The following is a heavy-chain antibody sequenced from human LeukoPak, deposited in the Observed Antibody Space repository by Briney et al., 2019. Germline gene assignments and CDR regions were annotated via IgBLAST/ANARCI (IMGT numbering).Heavy chain of an antibody. Sequence: GGSLRLSCAASGFSFGSFAMSWVRQAPGKGLEWVSGIIGSGGTTFYADSVKGRFTISRDNSKNTLYLQMNSLRAEDTAVYYCARDNSGWFDPWGQGTLVTVSS. V-gene: IGHV3-23*01. CDR2: IIGSGGTT. D-gene: IGHD2/OR15-2a*01. CDR1: GFSFGSFA. CDR3: ARDNSGWFDP. J-gene: IGHJ5*02.